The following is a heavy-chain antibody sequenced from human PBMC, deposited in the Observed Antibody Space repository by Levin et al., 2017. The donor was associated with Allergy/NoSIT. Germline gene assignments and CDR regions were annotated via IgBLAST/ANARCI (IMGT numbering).Heavy chain of an antibody. Sequence: SETLSLTCTVSGGSISSYYWSWIRQPPGKGLEWIGYIYYSGSTNYNPSLKSRVTISVDTSKNQFSLKLSSVTAADTAVYYCARGPYYYDSSGPGAFDIWGQGTMVTVSS. CDR2: IYYSGST. CDR1: GGSISSYY. J-gene: IGHJ3*02. V-gene: IGHV4-59*01. CDR3: ARGPYYYDSSGPGAFDI. D-gene: IGHD3-22*01.